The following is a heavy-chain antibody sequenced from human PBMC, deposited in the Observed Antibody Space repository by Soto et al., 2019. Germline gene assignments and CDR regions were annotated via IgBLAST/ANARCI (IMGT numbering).Heavy chain of an antibody. CDR2: ISFDGSNK. D-gene: IGHD4-17*01. J-gene: IGHJ4*02. Sequence: PGGSLRLSCAASGFTFRSSAMHWVRQAPGKGLEWVAVISFDGSNKYYADSVKGRFTISRDNSKNTLYLQMNSLRGEDTAVYFSAREETGLRYLESWGQGVLVTVS. CDR3: AREETGLRYLES. V-gene: IGHV3-30-3*01. CDR1: GFTFRSSA.